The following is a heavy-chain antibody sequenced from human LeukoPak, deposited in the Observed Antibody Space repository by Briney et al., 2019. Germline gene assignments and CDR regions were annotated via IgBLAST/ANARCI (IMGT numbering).Heavy chain of an antibody. CDR2: IIPIFGTA. D-gene: IGHD2-2*01. CDR3: ARDSRPSAAHNYMDV. V-gene: IGHV1-69*13. CDR1: GGTFSSYA. Sequence: ASVKVSCKASGGTFSSYAISWVRQAPGQGLEWMGGIIPIFGTANYAQKFQGRVTITADESTSTAYMELSSLRSEDTAVYYCARDSRPSAAHNYMDVWGKGTTVTVSS. J-gene: IGHJ6*03.